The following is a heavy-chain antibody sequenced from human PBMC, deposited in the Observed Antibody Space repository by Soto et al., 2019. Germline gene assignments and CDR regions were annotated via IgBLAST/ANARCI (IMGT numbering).Heavy chain of an antibody. Sequence: QLVPSGGEVKQPGASVKVSCKAPRDTFTSYYINWVRQAPGQGLEWMGVINPHGGSTAYAQKFKGRVTLTRDTSASTVYMEVSSLTSEDTAVYYCARDNYDDSSGYYSRFDSWGQGTLVTVSS. D-gene: IGHD3-22*01. J-gene: IGHJ4*02. CDR1: RDTFTSYY. V-gene: IGHV1-46*01. CDR2: INPHGGST. CDR3: ARDNYDDSSGYYSRFDS.